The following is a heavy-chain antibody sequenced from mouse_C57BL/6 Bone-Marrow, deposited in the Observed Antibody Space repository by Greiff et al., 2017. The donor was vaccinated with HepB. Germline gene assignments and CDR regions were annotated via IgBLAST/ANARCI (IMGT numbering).Heavy chain of an antibody. CDR3: ASLTYYFAY. V-gene: IGHV5-4*01. CDR2: ISDGGSYT. J-gene: IGHJ2*01. CDR1: GFTFSSYA. D-gene: IGHD1-1*01. Sequence: DVQLVESGGGLVKPGGSLKLSCAASGFTFSSYAMSWVRQTPEKRLEWVATISDGGSYTYYPDNVKGRFTISRDNAKNNLYLQMSHLKSEDTAMYYCASLTYYFAYWGQGTTLTVSS.